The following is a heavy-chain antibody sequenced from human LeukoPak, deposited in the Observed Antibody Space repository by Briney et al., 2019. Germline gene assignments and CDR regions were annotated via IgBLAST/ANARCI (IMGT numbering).Heavy chain of an antibody. Sequence: PGGSLRLSCAASGFTFSSYSMNWVRQAPGKGLVWVSYISSSSSTIYYADSVKGRFTISRDNAKNSLYLQMNSLRAEDTAVYYCAREVLVVVADGNWFDPWGQGTLVTVSS. CDR3: AREVLVVVADGNWFDP. CDR2: ISSSSSTI. J-gene: IGHJ5*02. V-gene: IGHV3-48*04. D-gene: IGHD2-15*01. CDR1: GFTFSSYS.